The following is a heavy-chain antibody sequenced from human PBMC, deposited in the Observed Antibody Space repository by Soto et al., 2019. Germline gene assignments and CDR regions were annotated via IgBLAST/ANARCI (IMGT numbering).Heavy chain of an antibody. J-gene: IGHJ4*02. V-gene: IGHV5-51*01. D-gene: IGHD3-9*01. CDR1: GYSFTSYW. CDR2: IYPGDSDT. Sequence: PGESLKISCKGSGYSFTSYWIGWVRQMPGKGLEWMGIIYPGDSDTRYSPSFQGQVTISADKSISTAYLQWSSLKASDTAMYYCARSEGGSLTGPRPPVHFDYWGQGTLVTVSS. CDR3: ARSEGGSLTGPRPPVHFDY.